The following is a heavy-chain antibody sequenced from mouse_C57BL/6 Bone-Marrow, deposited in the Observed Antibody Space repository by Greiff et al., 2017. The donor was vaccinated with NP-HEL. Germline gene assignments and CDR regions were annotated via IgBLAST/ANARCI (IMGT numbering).Heavy chain of an antibody. CDR2: IDPNSGGT. CDR1: GYTFTSYW. Sequence: KESCKASGYTFTSYWMHWVKQRPGRGLEWIGRIDPNSGGTKYNEKFKSKATLTVDKPSSTAYMQLSSLTSEDSAVYYCARTYYGSSYRNFDVWGTGTTVTVSS. D-gene: IGHD1-1*01. CDR3: ARTYYGSSYRNFDV. J-gene: IGHJ1*03. V-gene: IGHV1-72*01.